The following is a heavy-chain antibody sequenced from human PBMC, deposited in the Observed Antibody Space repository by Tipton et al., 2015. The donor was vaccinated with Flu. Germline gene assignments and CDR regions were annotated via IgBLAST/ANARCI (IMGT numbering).Heavy chain of an antibody. V-gene: IGHV4-59*01. CDR1: GGSISSYY. J-gene: IGHJ4*02. D-gene: IGHD2-21*01. Sequence: TLSLTCTVSGGSISSYYWGWIRQPPGKGLEWIGFVYYTGSANYKSSLKSRVTISTDTSTNQVSLKMNSVIAADTAVYYCARGPPGPSIRAYYFDIWGQGALVTVSS. CDR2: VYYTGSA. CDR3: ARGPPGPSIRAYYFDI.